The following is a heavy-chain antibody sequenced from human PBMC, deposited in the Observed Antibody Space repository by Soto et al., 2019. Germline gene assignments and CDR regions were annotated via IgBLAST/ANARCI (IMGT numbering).Heavy chain of an antibody. V-gene: IGHV3-73*01. CDR2: IRSRGNNYAT. J-gene: IGHJ5*02. Sequence: GFLRLSCAAFGLMIRDFAIHWVRQASGKGLEWVARIRSRGNNYATAYAASVKGRFTISRDDSKKTAYLPLERLKTEDKAIYYCIRVFGEVLAFLVNGTFDP. CDR3: IRVFGEVLAFLVNGTFDP. D-gene: IGHD3-3*01. CDR1: GLMIRDFA.